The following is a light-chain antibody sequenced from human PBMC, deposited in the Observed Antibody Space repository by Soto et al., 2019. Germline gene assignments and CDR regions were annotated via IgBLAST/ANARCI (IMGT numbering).Light chain of an antibody. CDR3: QQYNSYSWT. V-gene: IGKV1-5*03. Sequence: DIQMTQSPSTLSASVGDGVTITCRASQSISNWLAWYQQKPGKAPNLLFYKASNLESGVPSRFSGSGSGTEFNLTIRSLQPDDFATYYCQQYNSYSWTFGQGTKVEIK. J-gene: IGKJ1*01. CDR1: QSISNW. CDR2: KAS.